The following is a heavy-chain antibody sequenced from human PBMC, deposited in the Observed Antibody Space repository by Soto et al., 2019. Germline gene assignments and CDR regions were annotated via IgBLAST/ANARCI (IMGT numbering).Heavy chain of an antibody. J-gene: IGHJ6*02. Sequence: EVQLVESGGGLVKPGGSLRLSCAASRFNFRSYTMNWVRQAPGKGLEWVSSISTAGGYIYYADSVKGRFTISRDNAKNSLYLQMNNLRVEDTALYYCARDRTSLFSPSPPDYYYYAMDVWGQGTTVTVSS. V-gene: IGHV3-21*02. CDR1: RFNFRSYT. D-gene: IGHD3-16*02. CDR2: ISTAGGYI. CDR3: ARDRTSLFSPSPPDYYYYAMDV.